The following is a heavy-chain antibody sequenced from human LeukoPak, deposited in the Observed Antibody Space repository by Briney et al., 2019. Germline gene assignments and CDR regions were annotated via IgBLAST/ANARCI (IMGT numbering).Heavy chain of an antibody. J-gene: IGHJ5*02. CDR3: ATDRLYSGPGAPQRYNWFDP. Sequence: SETLSLTCTLSLGSTSSGDYYWSWIRQPPGNCLEWNGYIYYSGSSYYTPSLKSLVTISVATSQNQSSPQLSSVTPAAPAVYYCATDRLYSGPGAPQRYNWFDPWGQGTLVTVSS. CDR1: LGSTSSGDYY. CDR2: IYYSGSS. V-gene: IGHV4-30-4*01. D-gene: IGHD3-10*01.